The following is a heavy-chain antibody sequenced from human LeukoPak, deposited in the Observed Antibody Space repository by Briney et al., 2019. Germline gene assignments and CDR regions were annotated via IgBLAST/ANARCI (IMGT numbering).Heavy chain of an antibody. Sequence: PGGSLRLSCAASGFTSSSYAMHWVRQAPGKGLEWVAVISYDGSNKYYADSVKGRFTISRDNSKNTLYLQMNSLRAEDTAVYYCARENCGGDCYSLYYYYGMDVWGQGTTVTVSS. CDR2: ISYDGSNK. CDR3: ARENCGGDCYSLYYYYGMDV. V-gene: IGHV3-30-3*01. J-gene: IGHJ6*02. CDR1: GFTSSSYA. D-gene: IGHD2-21*02.